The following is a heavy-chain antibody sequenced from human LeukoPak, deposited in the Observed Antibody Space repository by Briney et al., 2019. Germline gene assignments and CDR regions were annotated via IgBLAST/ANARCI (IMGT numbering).Heavy chain of an antibody. J-gene: IGHJ4*02. V-gene: IGHV4-34*01. CDR3: ARYYYDSSGYLDY. CDR2: INHLGNT. Sequence: SETLSLTCVVYGGSFGDSYWNWIRQPPGKGLEWIGEINHLGNTNYNPSLKSRATISVDTSKNQFSLKLSSVTAADTAVYYCARYYYDSSGYLDYWGQGTLVTVSS. D-gene: IGHD3-22*01. CDR1: GGSFGDSY.